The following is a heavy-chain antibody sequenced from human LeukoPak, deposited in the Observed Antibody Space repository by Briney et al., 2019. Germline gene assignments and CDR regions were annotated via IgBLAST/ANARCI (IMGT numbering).Heavy chain of an antibody. D-gene: IGHD5-18*01. Sequence: GGSLRLSCAASGFTFSSYTMSWVRQALGQGLEWVSCISGSGNDIYYADSVKGRFIISRDNARNALYLLMNSLRAEDTAVYYCARNQGNGIQLWLSWGQGTVVTVSS. CDR1: GFTFSSYT. CDR2: ISGSGNDI. J-gene: IGHJ3*01. CDR3: ARNQGNGIQLWLS. V-gene: IGHV3-21*01.